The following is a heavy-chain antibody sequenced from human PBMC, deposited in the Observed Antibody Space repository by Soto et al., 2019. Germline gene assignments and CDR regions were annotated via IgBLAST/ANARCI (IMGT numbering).Heavy chain of an antibody. V-gene: IGHV1-18*04. CDR1: GYTFTSYG. D-gene: IGHD3-22*01. CDR3: ASDPPATDYYDSSGYLDY. J-gene: IGHJ4*02. CDR2: ISAYNGNT. Sequence: ASVKVSCKASGYTFTSYGISWVRQAPGQGLEWMGWISAYNGNTNYAQKLQGRVTMTTDTSTSTAYMELRSLRSDDTAVYYCASDPPATDYYDSSGYLDYWGQGTLVTVSS.